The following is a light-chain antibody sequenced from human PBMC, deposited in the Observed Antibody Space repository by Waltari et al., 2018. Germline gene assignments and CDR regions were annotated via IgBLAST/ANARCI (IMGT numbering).Light chain of an antibody. CDR3: AAWDDIVRGV. J-gene: IGLJ3*02. CDR2: SNS. V-gene: IGLV1-44*01. Sequence: QSVLTQPPSVSGPPGQGVTISCSGSSSNIGSTTVNWYQQVPGTAPKLLIYSNSQRPSGVPDRFSGSKSGTSASLAISGLQSEDEAVYYCAAWDDIVRGVFGGGTKVTVL. CDR1: SSNIGSTT.